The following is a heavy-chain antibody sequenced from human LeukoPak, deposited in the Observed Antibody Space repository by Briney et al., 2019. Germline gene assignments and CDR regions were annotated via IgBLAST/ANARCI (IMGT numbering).Heavy chain of an antibody. V-gene: IGHV4-59*01. CDR1: GGSISSYY. J-gene: IGHJ4*02. D-gene: IGHD3-22*01. Sequence: PSETLSLTCTVSGGSISSYYWSWVRQPPGKGLGWSGYIYYTGGTNYNPSLKSRVTISGDTSNNQFSLKLSSVTAADTAVYYCAKSSGYYYPIDYWGQGTLVTVSS. CDR2: IYYTGGT. CDR3: AKSSGYYYPIDY.